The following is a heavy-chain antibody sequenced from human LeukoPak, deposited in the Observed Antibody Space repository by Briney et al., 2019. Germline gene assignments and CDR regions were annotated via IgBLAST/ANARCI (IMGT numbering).Heavy chain of an antibody. D-gene: IGHD3-9*01. CDR1: GYTFTSYD. J-gene: IGHJ2*01. Sequence: ASVKVSCKASGYTFTSYDINWVRQATGQGLEWMGWMNPNSGNTGYAQKFQGRVTMTRNTSISTAYMELSSLRSEDTAVYYCARAQTGTFDWLLFTSHYWYFDLWGRGTLVTVSS. CDR3: ARAQTGTFDWLLFTSHYWYFDL. CDR2: MNPNSGNT. V-gene: IGHV1-8*01.